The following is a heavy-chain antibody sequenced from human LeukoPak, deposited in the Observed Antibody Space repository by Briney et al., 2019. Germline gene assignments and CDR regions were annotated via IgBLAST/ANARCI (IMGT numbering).Heavy chain of an antibody. CDR1: GFTFSSYS. J-gene: IGHJ4*02. CDR3: VRDPFSSSSFDY. V-gene: IGHV3-21*01. D-gene: IGHD6-13*01. Sequence: GGSLRLSCAASGFTFSSYSMNWVRQAPGKGLEWVSSISSSSSYIYYADSVKGRFTISRDSAKNSLYLQMDTLRAEDTAVYYCVRDPFSSSSFDYWGQGTLVTVSS. CDR2: ISSSSSYI.